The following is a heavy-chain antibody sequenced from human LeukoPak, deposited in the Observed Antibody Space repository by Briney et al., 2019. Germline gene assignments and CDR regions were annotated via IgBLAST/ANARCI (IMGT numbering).Heavy chain of an antibody. Sequence: ASVKVSCKASGYTFTSYYMHWVRQAPGQGLEWMGGIIPFFGTANYAQKFQGRVTITADKSTSTAYMELSSLRSEDTAVYYCASSSVEMATTPRYWYFDLWGRGTLVTVSS. D-gene: IGHD5-24*01. CDR3: ASSSVEMATTPRYWYFDL. CDR2: IIPFFGTA. CDR1: GYTFTSYY. J-gene: IGHJ2*01. V-gene: IGHV1-69*06.